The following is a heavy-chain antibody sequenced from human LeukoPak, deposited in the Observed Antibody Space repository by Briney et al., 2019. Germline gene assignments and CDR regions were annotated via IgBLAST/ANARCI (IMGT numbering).Heavy chain of an antibody. Sequence: ASVKVSCKASGYTFTGYYMHWVRQAPGQGLEWMGQINPNSGGTNYAQKFQGRVTMTRDTSISTAYMELSRLRSDDTAVYYCARSPYSYGFTSDYWGQGTLVTVSS. CDR3: ARSPYSYGFTSDY. CDR2: INPNSGGT. D-gene: IGHD5-18*01. CDR1: GYTFTGYY. V-gene: IGHV1-2*06. J-gene: IGHJ4*02.